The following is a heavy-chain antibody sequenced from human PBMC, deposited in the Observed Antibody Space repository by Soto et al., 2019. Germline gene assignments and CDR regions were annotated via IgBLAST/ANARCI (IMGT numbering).Heavy chain of an antibody. CDR2: IIPIFGTT. Sequence: VQLVQSGAEVKKPGSSVKVSCKASGGTFSNYPFIWVRQAPGQGLDWMGVIIPIFGTTDYGQRFQGRVTITADESTNTAYMELSSLRSDDTDVYYCARGLYCGGGCYSHFDYWGQGTLVTVSS. V-gene: IGHV1-69*01. J-gene: IGHJ4*02. D-gene: IGHD2-21*02. CDR3: ARGLYCGGGCYSHFDY. CDR1: GGTFSNYP.